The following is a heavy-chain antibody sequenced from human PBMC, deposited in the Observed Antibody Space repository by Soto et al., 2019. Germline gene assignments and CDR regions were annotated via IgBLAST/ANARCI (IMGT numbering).Heavy chain of an antibody. D-gene: IGHD3-10*01. J-gene: IGHJ6*03. Sequence: QVQLVQSGAEVKKPGASVKVSCKASGYTFTSYAMHWVRQAPGQRLEWMGRINAGNGNTKYSQKFQGRVTITRDTSASTAYMELSSLRSEDTAVYYCAREGDSLYYYYMDVWGKGTTVTVSS. CDR3: AREGDSLYYYYMDV. CDR1: GYTFTSYA. V-gene: IGHV1-3*01. CDR2: INAGNGNT.